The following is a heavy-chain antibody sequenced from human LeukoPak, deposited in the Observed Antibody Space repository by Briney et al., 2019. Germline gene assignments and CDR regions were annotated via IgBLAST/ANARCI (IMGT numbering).Heavy chain of an antibody. V-gene: IGHV3-7*03. Sequence: GGSLRLSCVASGFTFGKYWMSWVRQAPGKGLEWVANIKLDGSEKTYVDSVKGRFTISRDNTKNSLYLQMNSLRAEDTAVFYCARDQYDTWSRRGNFDSWGQGTLVIVSS. CDR3: ARDQYDTWSRRGNFDS. D-gene: IGHD3-3*01. J-gene: IGHJ4*02. CDR1: GFTFGKYW. CDR2: IKLDGSEK.